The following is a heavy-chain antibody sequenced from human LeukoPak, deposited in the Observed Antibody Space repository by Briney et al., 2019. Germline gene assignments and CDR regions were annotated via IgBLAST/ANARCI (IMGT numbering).Heavy chain of an antibody. CDR2: ISGSGGST. J-gene: IGHJ4*02. CDR3: AKGPGSRWYRGGYYFDY. Sequence: GGSLRLSCAASGFTFSSYAMSWVRQAPGKGLEWVSAISGSGGSTYYADSVKGRFTISRDNSKNTLYLQMNSLRAEDTAVYYCAKGPGSRWYRGGYYFDYWGQGTLVTVSS. CDR1: GFTFSSYA. D-gene: IGHD6-13*01. V-gene: IGHV3-23*01.